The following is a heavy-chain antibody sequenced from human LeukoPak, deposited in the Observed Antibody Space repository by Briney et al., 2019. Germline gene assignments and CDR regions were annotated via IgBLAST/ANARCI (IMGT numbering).Heavy chain of an antibody. J-gene: IGHJ4*02. V-gene: IGHV3-21*01. CDR2: ISSSSSYI. Sequence: PGGSLRLSCAASGFTFSSYSMNWVRQALGKGLEWVSSISSSSSYIYYADSVKGRFTISGDNAKNSLYLQMNSLRAEDTAVYYCARSPYDSSGYPSDYWGQGTLVTVSS. CDR1: GFTFSSYS. CDR3: ARSPYDSSGYPSDY. D-gene: IGHD3-22*01.